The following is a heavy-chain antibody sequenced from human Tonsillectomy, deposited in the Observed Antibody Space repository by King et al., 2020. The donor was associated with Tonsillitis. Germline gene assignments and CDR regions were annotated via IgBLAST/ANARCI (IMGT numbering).Heavy chain of an antibody. D-gene: IGHD2-2*02. CDR2: ISGSGGST. CDR3: AKGEGYCSSTSCYTSYFDY. Sequence: VQLVESGGGLVQPGGSLRLSCAASGFTFSSYAMSWVRQAPGKGLEWVSAISGSGGSTYYADSVEGRFTISRDNSKNTLYLQMNSLRAEDTAVYYCAKGEGYCSSTSCYTSYFDYWGQGTLVTVSS. V-gene: IGHV3-23*04. J-gene: IGHJ4*02. CDR1: GFTFSSYA.